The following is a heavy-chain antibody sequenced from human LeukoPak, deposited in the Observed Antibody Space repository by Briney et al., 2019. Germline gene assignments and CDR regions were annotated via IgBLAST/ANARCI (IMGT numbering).Heavy chain of an antibody. Sequence: GASVKVSCTASGYTFTGYYMHWVRQAPGQGIEWMGWINPNSGGTNYAQKVQGRVTMTRDTSISTAYMELSRLRSDDTAVYYCARDRTRTGYSSGWYHDYWGQGTLVTVSS. CDR3: ARDRTRTGYSSGWYHDY. V-gene: IGHV1-2*02. CDR1: GYTFTGYY. CDR2: INPNSGGT. D-gene: IGHD6-19*01. J-gene: IGHJ4*02.